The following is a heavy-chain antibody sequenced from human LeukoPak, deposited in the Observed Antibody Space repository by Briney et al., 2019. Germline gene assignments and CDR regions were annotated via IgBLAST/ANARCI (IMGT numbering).Heavy chain of an antibody. Sequence: SETLSLTCTVSGGSISSGHYWWGWIRQPPGKGLDWIGSIYYSGNTHYNPSLQSRVTVSVDTSKNQFALKLTSVTAADTAVYYCVRQRGVGSWSFDYWGQGNLVTVSS. CDR3: VRQRGVGSWSFDY. J-gene: IGHJ4*02. D-gene: IGHD2-15*01. CDR1: GGSISSGHYW. V-gene: IGHV4-39*01. CDR2: IYYSGNT.